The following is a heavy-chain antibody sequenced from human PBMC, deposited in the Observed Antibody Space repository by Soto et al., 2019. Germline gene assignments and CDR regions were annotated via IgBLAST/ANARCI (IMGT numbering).Heavy chain of an antibody. CDR3: ARDKGGLVVVAATDYYYGMDV. CDR2: ISSSSSYI. V-gene: IGHV3-21*01. Sequence: GGSLRLSCAASGFTFSSYSMNWVRQAPGKGLEWVSSISSSSSYIYYADSVKGRFTISRDNAKNSLYLQMNSLRAEDTAVYYCARDKGGLVVVAATDYYYGMDVWGQGTTVTVSS. J-gene: IGHJ6*02. D-gene: IGHD2-15*01. CDR1: GFTFSSYS.